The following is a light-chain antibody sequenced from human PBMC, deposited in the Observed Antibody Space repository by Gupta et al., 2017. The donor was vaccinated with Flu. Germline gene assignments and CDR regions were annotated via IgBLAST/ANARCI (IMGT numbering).Light chain of an antibody. J-gene: IGLJ1*01. Sequence: QSVTISWTGTSSDVGGYNLVSRNRQHPGKAHNLMIYDVRQRPAGVPDRFSGSKSDNTASLTMSGRQAEDEDDYYCCAYAGSPFVFGTGTKVTVL. CDR2: DVR. V-gene: IGLV2-11*01. CDR1: SSDVGGYNL. CDR3: CAYAGSPFV.